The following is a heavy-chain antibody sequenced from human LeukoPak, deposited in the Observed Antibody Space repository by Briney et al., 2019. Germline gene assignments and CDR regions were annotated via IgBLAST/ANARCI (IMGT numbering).Heavy chain of an antibody. D-gene: IGHD5-18*01. CDR2: IYYTGST. Sequence: PSETLSLTCTVSGGSISSSSYYWGWIRQPPGKGLEWIGNIYYTGSTIYNPSLQSRVSFSLDTSKNQFSLRLTSVTAADTAVYYCARWGGYSYGFIRGFDYWGQGALVTVSS. CDR1: GGSISSSSYY. J-gene: IGHJ4*02. CDR3: ARWGGYSYGFIRGFDY. V-gene: IGHV4-39*07.